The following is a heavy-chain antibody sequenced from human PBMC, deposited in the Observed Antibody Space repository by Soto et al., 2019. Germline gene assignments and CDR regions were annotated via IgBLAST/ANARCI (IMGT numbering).Heavy chain of an antibody. V-gene: IGHV3-21*01. CDR1: GFTFSSYS. Sequence: EVQLVEPGGGLVKSGGSLRLSCAASGFTFSSYSMNWARQTPGKGLEWVSSISSSSTYMYYADSVKGRFTMSRDNAENSLYLQMNSLRAEDTAIYYCARSLGGAFNLWGQGTMVTVSS. J-gene: IGHJ3*01. CDR3: ARSLGGAFNL. CDR2: ISSSSTYM.